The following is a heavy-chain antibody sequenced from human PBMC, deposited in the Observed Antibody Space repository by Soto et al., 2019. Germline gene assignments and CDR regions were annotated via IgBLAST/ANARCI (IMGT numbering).Heavy chain of an antibody. D-gene: IGHD6-13*01. Sequence: SETLSLTCTVSGGSISSGGYYWSWIRQHPGKGLEWIGYIYYSGSTYYNPSLKSRVTISVDTSKNQFSLKLSSVTAADTAVYYCARGRYSSSFLLWYFDLWGRGPLVTVS. CDR2: IYYSGST. CDR3: ARGRYSSSFLLWYFDL. V-gene: IGHV4-31*03. J-gene: IGHJ2*01. CDR1: GGSISSGGYY.